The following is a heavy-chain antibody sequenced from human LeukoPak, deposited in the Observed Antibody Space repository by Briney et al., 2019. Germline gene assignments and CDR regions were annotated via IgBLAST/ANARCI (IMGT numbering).Heavy chain of an antibody. D-gene: IGHD4-23*01. CDR3: ARAPNYGGKPFDY. CDR1: GASISSYY. V-gene: IGHV4-59*08. CDR2: IDYSGST. Sequence: PPETLSLTCTVSGASISSYYWSWIRQPPGKGLEWIGYIDYSGSTNYNPSLKSRVTISVDTSKNQFSLKLSSVTAADTAVYYCARAPNYGGKPFDYWGQGTLVTVSS. J-gene: IGHJ4*02.